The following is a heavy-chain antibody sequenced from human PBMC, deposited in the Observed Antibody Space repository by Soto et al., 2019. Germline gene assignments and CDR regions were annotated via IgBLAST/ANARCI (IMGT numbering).Heavy chain of an antibody. CDR2: ISESGSP. CDR1: GGSISSSDW. CDR3: AREVGGVQAFDY. J-gene: IGHJ4*02. D-gene: IGHD1-26*01. V-gene: IGHV4-4*02. Sequence: SETLSLTCAVSGGSISSSDWWNWVRQPPGKGLEWIGEISESGSPNYNPSLKSRVTISIDKAKKLFSLKLDSVTAADTAVYYCAREVGGVQAFDYWGKGTLVTVSS.